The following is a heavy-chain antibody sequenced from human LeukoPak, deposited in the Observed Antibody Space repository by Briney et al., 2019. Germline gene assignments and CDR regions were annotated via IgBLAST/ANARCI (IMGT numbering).Heavy chain of an antibody. Sequence: PGGSLRLSCAASGFTFSVYGMHWVRQAPGKGLEWVAVTSYDASNKYYADSVKGRFTISRDNSKNTLHLQMSSLRPEDTAVYYCAKEIPYYYYGLDVWGQGTTVTVSS. J-gene: IGHJ6*02. D-gene: IGHD2-2*02. CDR1: GFTFSVYG. CDR2: TSYDASNK. CDR3: AKEIPYYYYGLDV. V-gene: IGHV3-30*18.